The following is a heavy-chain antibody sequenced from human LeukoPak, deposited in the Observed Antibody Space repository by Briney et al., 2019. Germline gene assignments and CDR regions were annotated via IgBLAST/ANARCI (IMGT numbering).Heavy chain of an antibody. Sequence: SETLPLTCTVSGGSISSYYWSWIRQPPGKELEWIGYIYYSGSTNYNPSLKSRVTISVDTSKSQVSLKLSSMTAADTAVYYCARVGAVTSFDYWGQGTLVTVSS. CDR2: IYYSGST. CDR1: GGSISSYY. CDR3: ARVGAVTSFDY. D-gene: IGHD1-26*01. J-gene: IGHJ4*02. V-gene: IGHV4-59*01.